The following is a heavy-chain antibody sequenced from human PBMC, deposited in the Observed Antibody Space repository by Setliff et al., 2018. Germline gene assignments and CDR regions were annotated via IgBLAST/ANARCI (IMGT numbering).Heavy chain of an antibody. Sequence: LRLSCAASGFTFSSYAMSWVRQAPGKGLEWVSAISGSGGSTYYADSVKGRFTISRDNSKNTLYLQMNSLRAEDTAVYYCAVLVVVTYGMDVWGQGTTVTVSS. D-gene: IGHD2-2*01. CDR3: AVLVVVTYGMDV. J-gene: IGHJ6*02. V-gene: IGHV3-23*01. CDR2: ISGSGGST. CDR1: GFTFSSYA.